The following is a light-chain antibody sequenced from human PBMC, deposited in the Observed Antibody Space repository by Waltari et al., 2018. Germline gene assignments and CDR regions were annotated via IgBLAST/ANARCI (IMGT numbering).Light chain of an antibody. Sequence: SSDLTQDPAVSVALGQTVRITCQGDILRIYYGNWGRQKAVQPPELVIYGKNNRPSGIPDRFSASSSGNTASLIITGAQAEDEADYYCSSRELSGHVVFGGGTRLTVL. CDR2: GKN. CDR3: SSRELSGHVV. J-gene: IGLJ2*01. V-gene: IGLV3-19*01. CDR1: ILRIYY.